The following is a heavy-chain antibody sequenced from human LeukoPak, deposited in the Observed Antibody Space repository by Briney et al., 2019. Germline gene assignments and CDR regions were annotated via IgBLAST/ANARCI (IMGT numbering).Heavy chain of an antibody. J-gene: IGHJ4*02. Sequence: SQTLSLTCAVYGGSFSGYYWSWIRQPPRKGLEWIGEINHSGSTNYDPSLKSRVTISVDTYKNQFSLKLSSVTAADTAVYYCERGRQEKVYDYWGQGTLVTVSS. V-gene: IGHV4-34*01. CDR3: ERGRQEKVYDY. D-gene: IGHD6-6*01. CDR1: GGSFSGYY. CDR2: INHSGST.